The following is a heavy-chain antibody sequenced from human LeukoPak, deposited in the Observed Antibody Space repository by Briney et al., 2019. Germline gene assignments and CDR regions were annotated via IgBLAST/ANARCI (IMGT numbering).Heavy chain of an antibody. CDR3: ARGRYYDSSGEQYY. CDR2: IYYSGRT. V-gene: IGHV4-39*07. CDR1: GGSFSSSTYY. Sequence: SETLSLTCTVSGGSFSSSTYYWGWIRQPPGKGLEWIGTIYYSGRTYYNPSLKSRGTISVDTSKNQFSLKLSSVTAADTAVYYCARGRYYDSSGEQYYWGQGTLVTVSS. D-gene: IGHD3-22*01. J-gene: IGHJ4*02.